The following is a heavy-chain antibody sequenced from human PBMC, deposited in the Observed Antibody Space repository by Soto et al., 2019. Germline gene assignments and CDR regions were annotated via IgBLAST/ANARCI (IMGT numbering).Heavy chain of an antibody. CDR3: ARDWFGIDY. V-gene: IGHV1-18*01. CDR2: INPYNGNT. Sequence: QVQLVQSGAEVKKPGASVKVSCKASGYTITSYGISWVRQAPGQGLEWMGWINPYNGNTNYAQKLQGRVTMTTDTSTNTAYIELRSLRSDDTAVYYCARDWFGIDYWGQGTLVTVSS. CDR1: GYTITSYG. D-gene: IGHD3-16*01. J-gene: IGHJ4*02.